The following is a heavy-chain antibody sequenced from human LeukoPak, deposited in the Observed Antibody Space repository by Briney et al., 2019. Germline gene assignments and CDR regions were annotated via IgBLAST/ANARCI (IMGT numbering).Heavy chain of an antibody. CDR3: ARVSISRGKHY. J-gene: IGHJ4*02. CDR1: GGSFSGYY. D-gene: IGHD3-9*01. V-gene: IGHV4-34*01. CDR2: INHSGST. Sequence: SETLSLTCAVYGGSFSGYYWSWIRQPPGKGLEWIGEINHSGSTNYNPSLKSRVTISVDTSKNQFSLKLSSVTAADTAVYYCARVSISRGKHYWGQGTLVTVSS.